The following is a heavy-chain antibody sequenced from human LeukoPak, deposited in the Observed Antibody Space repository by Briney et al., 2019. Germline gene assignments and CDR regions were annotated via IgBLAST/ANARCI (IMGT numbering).Heavy chain of an antibody. J-gene: IGHJ4*02. D-gene: IGHD3-22*01. CDR3: ARDRRGSSGYYFHY. CDR1: GGSISSGSYY. Sequence: SETLSLTCTVSGGSISSGSYYWSWIRQPAGKGLEWIGRIYTSGSTNYNPSLKSRVTISVDTSKNQFSLKLSSVTAADTAVYYCARDRRGSSGYYFHYWGQGTLVTVPS. CDR2: IYTSGST. V-gene: IGHV4-61*02.